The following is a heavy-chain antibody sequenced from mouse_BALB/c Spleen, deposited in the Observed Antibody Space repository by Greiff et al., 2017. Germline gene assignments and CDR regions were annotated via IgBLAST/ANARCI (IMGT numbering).Heavy chain of an antibody. J-gene: IGHJ3*01. D-gene: IGHD1-1*01. CDR2: INPSTGYT. Sequence: VQLQQSGAELAKPGASVKMSCKASGYTFTSYWMHWVKQRPGQGLEWIGYINPSTGYTEYNQKFKDKATLTADKSSSTAYMQLSSLTSEDSAVYYCARRSNYYGNWFAYWGQGTLVTVSA. V-gene: IGHV1-7*01. CDR1: GYTFTSYW. CDR3: ARRSNYYGNWFAY.